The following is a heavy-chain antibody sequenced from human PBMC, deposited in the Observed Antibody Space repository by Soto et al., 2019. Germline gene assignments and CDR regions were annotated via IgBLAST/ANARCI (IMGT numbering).Heavy chain of an antibody. Sequence: EVQLVGSGGGLVKPGGSLRLSCAASGFTFSSYSMNWVRQAPGKGLEWVSSISSSSSYIYYADSVKGRFTISRDNAKNSLYLQMNSLRAEDTAVYYCARAYIADTYYYGMDVWGQGTTVTVSS. CDR3: ARAYIADTYYYGMDV. CDR1: GFTFSSYS. V-gene: IGHV3-21*01. CDR2: ISSSSSYI. D-gene: IGHD6-13*01. J-gene: IGHJ6*02.